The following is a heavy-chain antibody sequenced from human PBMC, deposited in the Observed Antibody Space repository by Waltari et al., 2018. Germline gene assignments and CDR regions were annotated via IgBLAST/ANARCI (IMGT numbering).Heavy chain of an antibody. V-gene: IGHV3-53*01. D-gene: IGHD3-22*01. CDR3: ARANRLLGDAFDI. CDR2: IYSGGST. Sequence: EVQLVESGGGLIQPGGSLRLSCAASGFTVSSNYMSWVRQAPGKGLEWVSVIYSGGSTYYADSVKGRFTISRDNSKNTLYLQMNSLRAEDTAVYYCARANRLLGDAFDIWGQGTMVIVSS. CDR1: GFTVSSNY. J-gene: IGHJ3*02.